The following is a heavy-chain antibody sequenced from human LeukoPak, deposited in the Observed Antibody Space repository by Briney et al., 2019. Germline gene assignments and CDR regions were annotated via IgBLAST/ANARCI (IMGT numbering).Heavy chain of an antibody. Sequence: GGSLRLSCSASGFTFSSYAMHWVRQAPGKGREDVSAISSNGGSTYYADSVKGRFTISRDNSKNTLYQQMNSLRAEDTAVYYCAKDLGVVPAYYYYYYGMDVWGKGTTVTVSS. CDR2: ISSNGGST. D-gene: IGHD2-2*01. CDR3: AKDLGVVPAYYYYYYGMDV. V-gene: IGHV3-64*04. J-gene: IGHJ6*04. CDR1: GFTFSSYA.